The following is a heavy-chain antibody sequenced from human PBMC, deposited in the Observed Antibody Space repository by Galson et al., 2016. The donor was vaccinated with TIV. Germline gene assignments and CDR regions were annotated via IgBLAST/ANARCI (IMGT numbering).Heavy chain of an antibody. CDR1: GFTVTYNY. V-gene: IGHV3-53*01. J-gene: IGHJ4*02. CDR3: AKTTPAEIQLGYHFDF. D-gene: IGHD1-1*01. Sequence: SLRLSCAASGFTVTYNYMSWVRQAPGKGLEWVSLIFSDGTSYYADVVTGRFTISRDNSKNTLYLQMNSLRAEDTAVYYCAKTTPAEIQLGYHFDFWGQGTLVTVSS. CDR2: IFSDGTS.